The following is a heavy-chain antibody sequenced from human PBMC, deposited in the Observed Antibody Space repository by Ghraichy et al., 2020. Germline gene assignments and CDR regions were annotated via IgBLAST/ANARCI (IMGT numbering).Heavy chain of an antibody. CDR3: AKRTATVVTGAFDY. D-gene: IGHD4-23*01. CDR2: VGPSGTTT. V-gene: IGHV3-23*01. J-gene: IGHJ4*02. Sequence: GGSLRLSCAASGFTFSTYSMTWVRQAPGKGLEWVSVVGPSGTTTYYADAVKGRFTISRDNSKNVVYLQMNSLRAEDTAIYYCAKRTATVVTGAFDYWGQGTLVTVSS. CDR1: GFTFSTYS.